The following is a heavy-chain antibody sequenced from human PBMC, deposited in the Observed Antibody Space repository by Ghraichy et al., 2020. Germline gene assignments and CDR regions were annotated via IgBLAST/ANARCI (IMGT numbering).Heavy chain of an antibody. V-gene: IGHV3-7*03. CDR1: GFTFSIYW. CDR2: IKDDGSEK. J-gene: IGHJ4*02. CDR3: ARLRVPAATTYFHY. Sequence: WGSLRLSCAASGFTFSIYWMSWVRQAPGKGLEWVASIKDDGSEKYYVDSVKGRFTISRVNAKNSLYLQMNSLRAEDTAVYFCARLRVPAATTYFHYWGQGTLVTVSS. D-gene: IGHD2-2*01.